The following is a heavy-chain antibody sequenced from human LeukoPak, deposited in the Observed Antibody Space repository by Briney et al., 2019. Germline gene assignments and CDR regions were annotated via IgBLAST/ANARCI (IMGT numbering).Heavy chain of an antibody. V-gene: IGHV1-8*01. CDR1: GYTFPSYD. Sequence: ASVTVSCQASGYTFPSYDINWVRQATGQGLEGMGWMNPNSGNTGYAQKFQGTVTMTRNTSISTAYMELSSLRSEDTAVYYCARVYSLPAGQYYYMDVWGKGTTVTVSS. CDR2: MNPNSGNT. J-gene: IGHJ6*03. CDR3: ARVYSLPAGQYYYMDV. D-gene: IGHD5-18*01.